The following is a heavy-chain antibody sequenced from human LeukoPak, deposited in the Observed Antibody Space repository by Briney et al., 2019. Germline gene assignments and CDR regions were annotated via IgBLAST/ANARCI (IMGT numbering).Heavy chain of an antibody. V-gene: IGHV4-39*07. J-gene: IGHJ4*02. CDR2: IYYSGST. D-gene: IGHD2-15*01. Sequence: SETLSLTCTVSGGSISNSDYYWGWIRQPPGKGLEWIGSIYYSGSTYYNPSLKSRVTISVDTSKNQFSLKLSSVTAADTAVYYCARDIGYCSGGSCYSGYFDYWGQGTLVTVSS. CDR1: GGSISNSDYY. CDR3: ARDIGYCSGGSCYSGYFDY.